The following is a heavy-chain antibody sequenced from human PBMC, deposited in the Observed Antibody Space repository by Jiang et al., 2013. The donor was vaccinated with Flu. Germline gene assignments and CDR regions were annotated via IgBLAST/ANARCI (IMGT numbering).Heavy chain of an antibody. CDR1: GYRFTSYW. J-gene: IGHJ4*02. Sequence: AEVKKPGESLKISCKGSGYRFTSYWIGWVRQMPGKGLEWMGIIYPGDSDTRYSPSFQGQVTISADKSISTAYLQWSSLKAPDTAMYYCARPSRGGYSYGTFDYWGQGTLVTVSS. V-gene: IGHV5-51*01. CDR3: ARPSRGGYSYGTFDY. D-gene: IGHD5-18*01. CDR2: IYPGDSDT.